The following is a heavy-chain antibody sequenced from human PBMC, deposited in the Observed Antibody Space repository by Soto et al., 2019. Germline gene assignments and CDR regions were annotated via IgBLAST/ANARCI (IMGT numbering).Heavy chain of an antibody. CDR3: ARGGSYYYDSSGSGGDY. J-gene: IGHJ4*02. CDR1: GFTFSSYW. V-gene: IGHV3-7*01. Sequence: EVQLVESGGGLVQPGGSLRLSCAASGFTFSSYWMSWVRQAPGKGLEWVANIKQDGSEKYYVDSVKGRFTISRDNAKNSLDLQMNSLRAEDTAVYYCARGGSYYYDSSGSGGDYWGQGTLVTVSS. CDR2: IKQDGSEK. D-gene: IGHD3-22*01.